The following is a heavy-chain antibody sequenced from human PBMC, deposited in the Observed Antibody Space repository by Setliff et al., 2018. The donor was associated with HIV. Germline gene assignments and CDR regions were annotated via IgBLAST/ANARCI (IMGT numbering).Heavy chain of an antibody. Sequence: QPGGSLRLSCAASGFTFNNYAIHWVRQAPGKGLEWVAIISYDGNNKYYADSVKGRFTISRDNSKNTLYLQMNSLRAEDTAVYYCARDFLGDGYMDVWGKGTTVTVSS. D-gene: IGHD3-16*01. CDR2: ISYDGNNK. CDR3: ARDFLGDGYMDV. J-gene: IGHJ6*03. CDR1: GFTFNNYA. V-gene: IGHV3-30*04.